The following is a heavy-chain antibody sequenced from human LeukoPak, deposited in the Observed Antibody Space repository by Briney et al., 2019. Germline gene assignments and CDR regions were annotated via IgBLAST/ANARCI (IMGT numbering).Heavy chain of an antibody. CDR2: IKHDGGET. D-gene: IGHD6-19*01. Sequence: GGSLRLSCEGSGFVFNTYWMSWVRQAPGKGLEWVANIKHDGGETHSVDSVKGRFSISRDNAKNLLYLQMNSLRAEDTAVYYCARNGRVAVANAFDLWGQGTMVTVSS. CDR1: GFVFNTYW. J-gene: IGHJ3*01. V-gene: IGHV3-7*01. CDR3: ARNGRVAVANAFDL.